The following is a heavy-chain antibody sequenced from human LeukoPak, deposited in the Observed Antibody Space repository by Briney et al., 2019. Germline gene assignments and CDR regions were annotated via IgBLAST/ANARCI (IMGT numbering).Heavy chain of an antibody. CDR3: ARAPNSSGYFLYYFDY. V-gene: IGHV4-31*03. CDR1: GGSISSGGYY. D-gene: IGHD3-22*01. Sequence: SETLSLTCTVSGGSISSGGYYWSWIRQHPGKGLEWIGYIYYSGSTYYNPSLKSRVTISVDTSKNQFSLKLSSVTAADTAVYYCARAPNSSGYFLYYFDYWGQGTLATVSS. CDR2: IYYSGST. J-gene: IGHJ4*02.